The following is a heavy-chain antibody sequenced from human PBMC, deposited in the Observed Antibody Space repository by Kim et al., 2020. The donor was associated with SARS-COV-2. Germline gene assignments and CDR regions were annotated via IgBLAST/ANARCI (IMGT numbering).Heavy chain of an antibody. D-gene: IGHD6-6*01. CDR1: GYTFTGYF. V-gene: IGHV1-2*06. J-gene: IGHJ6*02. CDR3: ARGRGGSSSLAQAV. CDR2: INPNSGGT. Sequence: ASVKVSCKASGYTFTGYFIHWVRQAPGQGLEWMGRINPNSGGTNYAQKFQGRVTMTRDTSITTAYMEMSGLISDDTAVYYCARGRGGSSSLAQAVWGQGTTVTVSS.